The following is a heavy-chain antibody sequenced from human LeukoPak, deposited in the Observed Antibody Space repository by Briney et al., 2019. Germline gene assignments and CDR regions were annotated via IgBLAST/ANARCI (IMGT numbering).Heavy chain of an antibody. V-gene: IGHV1-2*06. Sequence: ASVKVSCKASGYTFTGYYMHWVRQAPGQGLEWMGRINPNSGGTNYAQKFQGRVTMTRDTSISTAYMELSRLRSDDTAVYYCAVPEGVVGATNNWLDPWGQGTLVTVSS. D-gene: IGHD1-26*01. CDR1: GYTFTGYY. J-gene: IGHJ5*02. CDR3: AVPEGVVGATNNWLDP. CDR2: INPNSGGT.